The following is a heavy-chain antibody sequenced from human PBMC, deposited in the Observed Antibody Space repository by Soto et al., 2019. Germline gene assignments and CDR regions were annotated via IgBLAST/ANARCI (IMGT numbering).Heavy chain of an antibody. CDR2: ISFDGSNE. CDR3: ARDPAFPNWFDP. D-gene: IGHD2-2*01. J-gene: IGHJ5*02. CDR1: GFTFSDYA. V-gene: IGHV3-30-3*01. Sequence: GGSLSLSCAASGFTFSDYAMHWVRQAPGKGLEWVAIISFDGSNEHYADSVQGRFTISRDNSENTLYLQMNSLRADDTAVYYCARDPAFPNWFDPWGQGTLVTVSS.